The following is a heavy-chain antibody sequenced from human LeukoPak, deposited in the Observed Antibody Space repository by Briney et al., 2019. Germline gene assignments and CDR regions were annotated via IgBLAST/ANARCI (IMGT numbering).Heavy chain of an antibody. Sequence: AGRSLRLSCAASGFTFSSYGMHWVRQAPGKGLEWVAVIWYDGSNKYYADSVKGRFTISGDNSKNTLYLQMNSLRAEDTAVYYCAREVGGSSWFHLYYYYGMDVWGQGTTVTVSS. CDR2: IWYDGSNK. CDR1: GFTFSSYG. J-gene: IGHJ6*02. CDR3: AREVGGSSWFHLYYYYGMDV. D-gene: IGHD6-13*01. V-gene: IGHV3-33*01.